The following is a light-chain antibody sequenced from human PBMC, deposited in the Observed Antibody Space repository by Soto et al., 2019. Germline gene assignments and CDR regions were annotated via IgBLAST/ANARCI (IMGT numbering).Light chain of an antibody. J-gene: IGKJ4*01. V-gene: IGKV3-15*01. CDR1: QTITSN. Sequence: EIVMTQSPVTLSLSPGDTATLSCRASQTITSNLAWYQQKPGQPPRLLIYGASTRATGIPARFSGSGSGTEVTLTITNLQSEDFAVYYCHQYSSWVTFGGGTQLEI. CDR3: HQYSSWVT. CDR2: GAS.